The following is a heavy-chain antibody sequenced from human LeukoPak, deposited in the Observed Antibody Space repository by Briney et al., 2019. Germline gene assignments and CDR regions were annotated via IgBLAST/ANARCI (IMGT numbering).Heavy chain of an antibody. CDR3: ARDVLQFLEWFETCDY. Sequence: GASVKVSCKASGGTFSSYAISWVRQAPGQGLEWMGGIIPIFGTANYAQKFQGRVTITADESTSTAYMELSSLRSEDTAVYYCARDVLQFLEWFETCDYWGQGTLVTVSS. J-gene: IGHJ4*02. CDR2: IIPIFGTA. V-gene: IGHV1-69*13. D-gene: IGHD3-3*01. CDR1: GGTFSSYA.